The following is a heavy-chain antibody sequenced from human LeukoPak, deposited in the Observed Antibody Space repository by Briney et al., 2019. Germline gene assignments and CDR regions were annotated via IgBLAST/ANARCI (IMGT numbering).Heavy chain of an antibody. D-gene: IGHD3-3*01. J-gene: IGHJ5*02. Sequence: SVKVSCKASGGTFSSYAISWVRQAPGQGLEWMGGIIPIFGTVNYAQKFQGRVTITTDESTSTAYMELSSLRSEDTAVYYCSWRGHYNGSFDPWGQGTLVTVSS. CDR1: GGTFSSYA. CDR2: IIPIFGTV. CDR3: SWRGHYNGSFDP. V-gene: IGHV1-69*05.